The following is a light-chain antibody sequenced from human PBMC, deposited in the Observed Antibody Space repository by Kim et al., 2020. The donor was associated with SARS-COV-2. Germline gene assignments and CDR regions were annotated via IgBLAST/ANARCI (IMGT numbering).Light chain of an antibody. CDR1: RSNIGNNP. J-gene: IGLJ3*02. Sequence: QSVLTQVPSVSPAPGQKVTISCSGSRSNIGNNPVSWYQQFPGTAPRLITYDNDKRPSGIPDRFSSSKSGTSATLGITGLRTGDEADYYCATWDSSLSVGVFGGGTKVTVL. CDR3: ATWDSSLSVGV. CDR2: DND. V-gene: IGLV1-51*01.